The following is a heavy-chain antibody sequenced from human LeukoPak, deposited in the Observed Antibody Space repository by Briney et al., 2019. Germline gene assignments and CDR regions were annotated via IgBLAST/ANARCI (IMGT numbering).Heavy chain of an antibody. J-gene: IGHJ4*02. V-gene: IGHV1-69*13. CDR2: IIPIFGTA. CDR3: ATATRYFDWLLPLDY. Sequence: SLKVSCKASGGTFSSYAISWVRQAPGQGLGWMGGIIPIFGTANYAQKFQGRVTITADESTSTAYMELSSLRSEDTAVYYCATATRYFDWLLPLDYWGQGTLVTVSS. CDR1: GGTFSSYA. D-gene: IGHD3-9*01.